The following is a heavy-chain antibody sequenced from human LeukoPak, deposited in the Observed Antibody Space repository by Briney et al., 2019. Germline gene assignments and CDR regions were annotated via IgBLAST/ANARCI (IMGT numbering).Heavy chain of an antibody. CDR3: ARDRTMSAPTFDY. D-gene: IGHD3-22*01. V-gene: IGHV3-30-3*01. Sequence: HPGGSLRLSCAASGFTFSSYAMHWVRQAPGKGLEWVAVISYDGSNKYYADSVKGRFTISRDNSKNTLYLQMNSLRAEDTAVYYCARDRTMSAPTFDYWGQGTLVTVSS. CDR1: GFTFSSYA. J-gene: IGHJ4*02. CDR2: ISYDGSNK.